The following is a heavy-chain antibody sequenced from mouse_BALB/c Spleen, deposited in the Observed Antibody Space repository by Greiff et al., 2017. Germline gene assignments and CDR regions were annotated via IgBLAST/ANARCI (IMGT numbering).Heavy chain of an antibody. CDR2: IWDGGST. V-gene: IGHV2-9*02. Sequence: VQRVESGPGLVAPSQSLSITCTVSGFSLTSYGVHWVRQPPGKGLEWLGVIWDGGSTNYNSALMSRLSISKDNSKSQVFLKMNSLQTDDTAMYYGARGGSTVIAHWGQGTLVTVSA. J-gene: IGHJ3*01. CDR3: ARGGSTVIAH. CDR1: GFSLTSYG. D-gene: IGHD2-1*01.